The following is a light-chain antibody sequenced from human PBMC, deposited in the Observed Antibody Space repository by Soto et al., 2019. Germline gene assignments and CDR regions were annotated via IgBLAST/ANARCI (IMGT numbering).Light chain of an antibody. Sequence: EIVLTQSPGTLSLSPGERATLSCRASQSVSSSYLAWYQQKPGQAPRLLIYDASSRATGIPDRFSGSGSGTDFPLNISRLEPQEFAVYYCQQYDSSPPTFGQGTRLEIK. J-gene: IGKJ5*01. CDR2: DAS. CDR1: QSVSSSY. V-gene: IGKV3-20*01. CDR3: QQYDSSPPT.